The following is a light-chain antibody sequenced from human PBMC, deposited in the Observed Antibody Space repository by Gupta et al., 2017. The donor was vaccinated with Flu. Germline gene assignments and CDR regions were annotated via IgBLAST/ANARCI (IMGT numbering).Light chain of an antibody. CDR2: EDN. CDR1: KGSIASNY. CDR3: QSYDSSNHRAV. Sequence: TIACTRCKGSIASNYVQWYQQRPRSSPTTVIYEDNRRPSGVPHRFSGAIDRASNASSITIAGLKTEEEAEYCSQSYDSSNHRAVFGGGTKLTVL. J-gene: IGLJ2*01. V-gene: IGLV6-57*01.